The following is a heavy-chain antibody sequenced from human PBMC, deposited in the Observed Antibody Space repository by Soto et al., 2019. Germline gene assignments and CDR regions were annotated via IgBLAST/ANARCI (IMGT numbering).Heavy chain of an antibody. CDR1: GESLSAYY. V-gene: IGHV4-34*01. D-gene: IGHD3-3*01. CDR3: ARGTVHVPFLFPGLDV. J-gene: IGHJ6*02. CDR2: INQSGST. Sequence: SETLSLTCAVYGESLSAYYWTWIRQPPGKGLEWIGEINQSGSTTYNPSLKSRVTMLADTSKKHFSLKVTSVTAADTAVYYCARGTVHVPFLFPGLDVWGQGTTVTVSS.